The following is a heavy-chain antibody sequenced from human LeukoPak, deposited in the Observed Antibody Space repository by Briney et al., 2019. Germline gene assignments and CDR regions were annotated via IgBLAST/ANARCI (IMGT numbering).Heavy chain of an antibody. CDR1: GFTFGDYA. CDR2: MKSRTYGGTT. Sequence: GGSLRLSCTASGFTFGDYAMSWVRQAPGKGLEWVGFMKSRTYGGTTEYAQSVKGQFTISRDDSKSIAYLQMNSLKTEDTAVYYCAKDILDIWGQGTLVTVSS. CDR3: AKDILDI. J-gene: IGHJ3*02. V-gene: IGHV3-49*04.